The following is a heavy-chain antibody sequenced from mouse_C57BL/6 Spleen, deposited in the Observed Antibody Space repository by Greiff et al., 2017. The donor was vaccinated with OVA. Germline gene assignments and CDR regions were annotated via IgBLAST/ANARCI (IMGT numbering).Heavy chain of an antibody. CDR3: GRGGSPFAY. J-gene: IGHJ3*01. CDR2: IWRGGST. CDR1: GFSLTSYG. Sequence: VKLQESGPGLVQPSQSLSITCTVSGFSLTSYGVHWVRQSPGKGLEWLGVIWRGGSTDYNAAFISRLSISKDNSKSQVFFKMNSLQADDTAIYYCGRGGSPFAYWGQGTLVTVSA. V-gene: IGHV2-2*01.